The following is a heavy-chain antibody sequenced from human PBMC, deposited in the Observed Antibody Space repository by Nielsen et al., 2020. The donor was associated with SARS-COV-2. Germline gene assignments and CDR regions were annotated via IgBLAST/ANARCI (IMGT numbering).Heavy chain of an antibody. D-gene: IGHD3-22*01. CDR2: INAGNGNT. J-gene: IGHJ4*02. CDR3: ASWVRYYDSSGYYYDLHY. V-gene: IGHV1-3*01. Sequence: ASVKVSCKASGYTFTSYAMHWVRQAPGQRLEWMGWINAGNGNTKYSQKFQGRVTITRDTSASTAYMELSSLRSEDTAVYYCASWVRYYDSSGYYYDLHYWGQGTPVTVSS. CDR1: GYTFTSYA.